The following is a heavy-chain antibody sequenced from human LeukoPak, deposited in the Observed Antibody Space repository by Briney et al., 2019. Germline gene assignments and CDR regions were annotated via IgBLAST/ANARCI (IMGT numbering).Heavy chain of an antibody. CDR1: GGSISSSSCY. CDR3: ARGEGPFYYGSGSYFY. V-gene: IGHV4-39*07. J-gene: IGHJ4*02. CDR2: IYYSGST. Sequence: TSETLSLTCTVSGGSISSSSCYWGWIRQPPGKGLEWIGSIYYSGSTNYNPSLKSRVTISVDTSKNQFSLKLSSVTAADTAVYYCARGEGPFYYGSGSYFYWGQGTLVTVSS. D-gene: IGHD3-10*01.